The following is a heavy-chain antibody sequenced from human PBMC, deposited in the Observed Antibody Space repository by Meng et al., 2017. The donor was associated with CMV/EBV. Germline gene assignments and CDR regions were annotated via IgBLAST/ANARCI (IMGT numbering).Heavy chain of an antibody. V-gene: IGHV4-34*01. D-gene: IGHD3-10*01. CDR2: INHSGST. CDR3: ARESMVRGED. Sequence: LLQLGAGLLKPSETLSLPCAVFGGSFSGYYWSWIRQPPGKGLEWIGEINHSGSTNYNPSLKSRVTISVDTSKNQFSLKLSSVTAADTAVYYCARESMVRGEDWGQGTLVTVSS. J-gene: IGHJ4*02. CDR1: GGSFSGYY.